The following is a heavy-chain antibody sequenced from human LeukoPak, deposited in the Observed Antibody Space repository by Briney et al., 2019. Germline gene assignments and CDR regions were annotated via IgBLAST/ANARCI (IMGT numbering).Heavy chain of an antibody. D-gene: IGHD3-22*01. CDR3: ARARRGYYDSSGYEFDY. V-gene: IGHV3-48*03. CDR1: GFTFSSYE. CDR2: ISSSGSTI. J-gene: IGHJ4*02. Sequence: PGGSLRLSCAASGFTFSSYEMNWVRQAPGKGLEWVSYISSSGSTIYYADSVKGRFTISRDNAKNSLYLQMNSLRAEDTAVYYWARARRGYYDSSGYEFDYWGQGTLVTVSS.